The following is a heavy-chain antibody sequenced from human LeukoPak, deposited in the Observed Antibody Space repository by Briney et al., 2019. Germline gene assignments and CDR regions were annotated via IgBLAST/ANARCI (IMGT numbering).Heavy chain of an antibody. V-gene: IGHV4-59*01. Sequence: SETLSLTCTVSGGSITSYYWSWNRQAPGKGLEWIGYIHYSGGARYNASLKSRVTISLDTSKNQFSLNLSSVTAADTAVYYCASPPRVSGGNAFDIWGQGTMVTVSS. CDR3: ASPPRVSGGNAFDI. CDR1: GGSITSYY. D-gene: IGHD3-10*01. CDR2: IHYSGGA. J-gene: IGHJ3*02.